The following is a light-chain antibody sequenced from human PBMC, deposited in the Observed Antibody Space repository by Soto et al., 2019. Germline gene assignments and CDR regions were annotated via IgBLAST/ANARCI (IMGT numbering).Light chain of an antibody. J-gene: IGKJ1*01. CDR2: NTS. V-gene: IGKV3-20*01. CDR3: QQYGSAPWT. Sequence: EIVMTQSPATLSVSPGERATLSCRASQSVTNSYLAWYQQKPGQAPRLLIYNTSSRTTGIPDRFSGGGSGADFTLTISRLEPEDFAVYYCQQYGSAPWTFGQGTKVEVK. CDR1: QSVTNSY.